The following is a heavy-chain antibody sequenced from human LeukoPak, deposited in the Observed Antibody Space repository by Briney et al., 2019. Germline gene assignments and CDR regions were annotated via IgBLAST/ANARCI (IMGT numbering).Heavy chain of an antibody. CDR3: AKESLWFGDFTHPNWFDP. J-gene: IGHJ5*02. D-gene: IGHD3-10*01. CDR1: GFTFSSYA. CDR2: ISYDGSNK. Sequence: GGSLRLSCAASGFTFSSYAMHWVRQAPGKGLEWVAVISYDGSNKYYADSVKGRFTISRDNSKNTLYLQMNSLRAEDTAVYYCAKESLWFGDFTHPNWFDPWGQGTLVTVSS. V-gene: IGHV3-30*04.